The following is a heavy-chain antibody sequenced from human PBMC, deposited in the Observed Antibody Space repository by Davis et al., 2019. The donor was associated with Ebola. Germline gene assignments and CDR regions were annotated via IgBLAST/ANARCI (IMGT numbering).Heavy chain of an antibody. CDR2: ISHHSGYT. J-gene: IGHJ2*01. CDR3: VRPGGPLKWYFDL. V-gene: IGHV4-34*01. D-gene: IGHD3-16*01. CDR1: GGSFSAYF. Sequence: SETLSLTCAVYGGSFSAYFWSWIRQPPEKGLEWIGEISHHSGYTNYNPSLRSRAAISVDSSKNQFSLKVNSVTAADTAVYYCVRPGGPLKWYFDLWGRGTLVTVSS.